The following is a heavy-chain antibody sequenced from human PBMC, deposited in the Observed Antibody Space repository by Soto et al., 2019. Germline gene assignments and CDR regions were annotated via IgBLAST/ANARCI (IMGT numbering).Heavy chain of an antibody. CDR3: ARSSPPLSRITMIVVVPGAFDI. Sequence: SVKVSCKASGGTFSSYAISWVRQAPGQGLEWMGGIIPIFGTANYAQKFQGRVTITADKSTSTAYMELSSLRSEDTAVYYRARSSPPLSRITMIVVVPGAFDIWGQGTMVTVSS. D-gene: IGHD3-22*01. V-gene: IGHV1-69*06. CDR2: IIPIFGTA. CDR1: GGTFSSYA. J-gene: IGHJ3*02.